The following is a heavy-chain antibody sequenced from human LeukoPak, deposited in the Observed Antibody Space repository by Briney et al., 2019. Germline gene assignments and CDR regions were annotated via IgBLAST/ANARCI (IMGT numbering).Heavy chain of an antibody. V-gene: IGHV4-61*01. CDR3: ARTEGIYSYGYDYDY. CDR1: GGSISSGSYY. J-gene: IGHJ4*02. Sequence: SQTLSLTCTVSGGSISSGSYYWSWIRQPPGKGLEWIGYIYYSGSTNYNPSLKSRVTISVDTSKNQFSLKLSSVTAADTAVYYCARTEGIYSYGYDYDYWGQGTLVTVSS. CDR2: IYYSGST. D-gene: IGHD5-18*01.